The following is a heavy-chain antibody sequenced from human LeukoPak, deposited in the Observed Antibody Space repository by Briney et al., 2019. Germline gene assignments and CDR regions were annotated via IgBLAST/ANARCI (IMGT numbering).Heavy chain of an antibody. V-gene: IGHV3-33*01. J-gene: IGHJ3*01. CDR1: GFTFNIYG. Sequence: PGGSLRLSCAASGFTFNIYGIHWVRQAPGKGLEWVAVIWNDGSIKYYADSVKGRFTISRDNSKNTLYLQMNSLRVEGTAVYYCARAVGPFDFWGQGTRVIVSS. CDR2: IWNDGSIK. CDR3: ARAVGPFDF.